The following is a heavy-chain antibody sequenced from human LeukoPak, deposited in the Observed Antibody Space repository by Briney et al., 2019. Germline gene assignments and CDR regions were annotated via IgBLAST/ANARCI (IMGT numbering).Heavy chain of an antibody. J-gene: IGHJ4*02. CDR3: ARDPDYYDEASGY. CDR1: GFTFSSYS. D-gene: IGHD3-22*01. CDR2: ISSSSSYI. V-gene: IGHV3-21*01. Sequence: GRSLRLSCAASGFTFSSYSMNWVRQAPGKGLEWVSSISSSSSYIYYADSVKGRFTISRDNAKSSLYLQMNSLRAEDTAVYYCARDPDYYDEASGYWGQGTLVTVSS.